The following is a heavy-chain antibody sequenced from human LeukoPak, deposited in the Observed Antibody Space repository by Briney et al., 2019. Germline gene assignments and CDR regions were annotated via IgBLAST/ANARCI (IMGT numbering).Heavy chain of an antibody. Sequence: LSLTCTVSGDSIRTSSSYWGWIRQPPGKGLEWVSYISTGGGTIYYADFVKGRFTISRDNAKNSLYLQMNSLRAEDTAVYYCARDVYYYDSSGYYYPGGSDYWGQGTLVTVSS. CDR1: GDSIRTSSSY. CDR2: ISTGGGTI. V-gene: IGHV3-11*04. J-gene: IGHJ4*02. D-gene: IGHD3-22*01. CDR3: ARDVYYYDSSGYYYPGGSDY.